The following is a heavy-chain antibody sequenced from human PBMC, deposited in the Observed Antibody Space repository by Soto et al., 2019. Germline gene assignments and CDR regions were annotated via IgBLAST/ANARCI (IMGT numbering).Heavy chain of an antibody. CDR2: IHSGGSAI. Sequence: GGSLRLSCAASGFTFSDYYMSWIRQAPGEGLEWLSYIHSGGSAIYYADSVKGRFTISRDNAKNSLYLEINSLRDEDTAVYYCARRRDYFDYWGQGTLVTVSS. CDR1: GFTFSDYY. CDR3: ARRRDYFDY. J-gene: IGHJ4*02. V-gene: IGHV3-11*01.